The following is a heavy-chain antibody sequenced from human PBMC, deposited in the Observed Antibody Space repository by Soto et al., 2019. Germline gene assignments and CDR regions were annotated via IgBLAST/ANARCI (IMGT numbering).Heavy chain of an antibody. J-gene: IGHJ5*02. CDR3: ASLFVTTVTPDWFDP. V-gene: IGHV4-39*01. CDR2: IYYSGST. CDR1: GGSISSSSYY. Sequence: QLQLQESGPGLVKPSETLSLTCTVSGGSISSSSYYWGWIRQPPGKGLEWIGSIYYSGSTYYNPSPKRRVSITVDTSKNLFSLKLGSVTAADTAVYYCASLFVTTVTPDWFDPWGQGTLVTVSA. D-gene: IGHD4-17*01.